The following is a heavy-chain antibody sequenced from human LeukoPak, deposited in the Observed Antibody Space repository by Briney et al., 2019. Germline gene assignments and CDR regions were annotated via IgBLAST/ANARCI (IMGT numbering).Heavy chain of an antibody. CDR2: ISSSSSYI. Sequence: KPGGSLRLSCAASGFTFSSYSMNWVRQAPGKGLEWVSSISSSSSYIYYADSVKGRFTISRNNAKNSLYLQMNSLRAEDTAVYYCASTTKAMITFGAVIVFGGQGTLVTVSS. D-gene: IGHD3-16*02. J-gene: IGHJ4*02. V-gene: IGHV3-21*01. CDR1: GFTFSSYS. CDR3: ASTTKAMITFGAVIVF.